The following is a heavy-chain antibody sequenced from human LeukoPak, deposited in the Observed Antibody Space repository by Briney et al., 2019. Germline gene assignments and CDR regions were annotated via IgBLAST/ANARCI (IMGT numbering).Heavy chain of an antibody. D-gene: IGHD5-12*01. J-gene: IGHJ4*02. V-gene: IGHV3-23*01. Sequence: PGGSLRLSCAGSGFPFSSHGMNWVRQAPGKGLEWVSGISPGGGPTYYADSVKGRFTISRDDPRNTLYLQMENLRAEDTAVYYCAKDGAWLRFDDWGQGILVTVSS. CDR3: AKDGAWLRFDD. CDR2: ISPGGGPT. CDR1: GFPFSSHG.